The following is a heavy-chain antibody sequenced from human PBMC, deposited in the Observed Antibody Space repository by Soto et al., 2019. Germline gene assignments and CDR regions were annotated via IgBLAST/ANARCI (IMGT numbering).Heavy chain of an antibody. Sequence: EVQLVESGGGLVQPGGSLTLTCAASGFTFSSYSMNWVRQAPGKGLEWVSYISSSSSTIYYADSVKGRFTISRDNAKNSLYLQMNSPRADDTAVYYCARDYGRREDYWGQGTLVTVSS. CDR2: ISSSSSTI. CDR3: ARDYGRREDY. V-gene: IGHV3-48*01. J-gene: IGHJ4*02. CDR1: GFTFSSYS. D-gene: IGHD3-16*01.